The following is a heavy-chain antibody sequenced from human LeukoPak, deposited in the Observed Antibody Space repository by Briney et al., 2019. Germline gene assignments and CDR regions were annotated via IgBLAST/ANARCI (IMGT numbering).Heavy chain of an antibody. CDR1: GYTFTDYF. CDR3: ARDFLGRSNGGSNYFGMDV. Sequence: GASVKVSCKSSGYTFTDYFLHWVRQAPGQGPEWMGCINTHSGGAHYAQKFKGWVSLTRDTSSDTAFMELSSLRSDATAIYYCARDFLGRSNGGSNYFGMDVWGQGTTVTVSS. V-gene: IGHV1-2*04. CDR2: INTHSGGA. J-gene: IGHJ6*02. D-gene: IGHD2-15*01.